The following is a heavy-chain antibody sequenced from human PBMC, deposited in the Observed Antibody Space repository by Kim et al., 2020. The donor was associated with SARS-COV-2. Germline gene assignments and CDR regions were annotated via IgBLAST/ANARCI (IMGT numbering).Heavy chain of an antibody. CDR2: IYYSGST. D-gene: IGHD2-2*01. CDR3: ARGDISQGDCSSTSCYASDGGMDV. CDR1: GGSISSYY. V-gene: IGHV4-59*13. Sequence: SETLSLTCTVSGGSISSYYWSWIRQPPGKGLEWIGYIYYSGSTNYNPSLKSRVTISVDTSKNQFSLKLSSVTAADTAVYYCARGDISQGDCSSTSCYASDGGMDVWGQGTTVTVSS. J-gene: IGHJ6*02.